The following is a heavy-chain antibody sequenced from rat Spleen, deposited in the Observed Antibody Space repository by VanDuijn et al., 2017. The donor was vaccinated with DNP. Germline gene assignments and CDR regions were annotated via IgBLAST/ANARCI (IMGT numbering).Heavy chain of an antibody. Sequence: EVQLVQSGGGLVQPERSLKLSCTASGFTFSNYYMAWVRQAPTKGLEWVAYISYDGGITNYGDSVKGRFTISRDNAKSTLYLQMYSLRSEDMATYYCTTLNFYASLAEYFDYWGQGVMVTVSS. J-gene: IGHJ2*01. CDR3: TTLNFYASLAEYFDY. D-gene: IGHD1-12*01. V-gene: IGHV5-20*01. CDR2: ISYDGGIT. CDR1: GFTFSNYY.